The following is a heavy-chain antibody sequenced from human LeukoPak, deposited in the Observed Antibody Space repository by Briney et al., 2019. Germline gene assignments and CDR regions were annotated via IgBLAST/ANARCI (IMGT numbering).Heavy chain of an antibody. V-gene: IGHV3-23*01. CDR3: AKDRRAGSYDY. CDR2: ISGSGFTT. J-gene: IGHJ4*02. D-gene: IGHD3-10*01. CDR1: GFTFSSYA. Sequence: GGSLRLSCAASGFTFSSYAMNWVRQASGKGLEWVSSISGSGFTTYHADSVKGRFTISRDNSKNTLYLQMNSLRAEDTAVYYCAKDRRAGSYDYWGQGTLVTVSS.